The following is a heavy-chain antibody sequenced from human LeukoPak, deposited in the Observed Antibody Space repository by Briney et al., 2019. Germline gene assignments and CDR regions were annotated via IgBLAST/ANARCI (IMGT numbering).Heavy chain of an antibody. CDR3: ARDAVGRQSAYNWFDP. V-gene: IGHV3-7*01. CDR2: IKPDGSDK. CDR1: GFSLSKYW. J-gene: IGHJ5*02. Sequence: PGGSLRLSCEASGFSLSKYWMSWVRQAPGKVLEWVANIKPDGSDKNYVDSVKGRFTISRDNAKNAVYLQMTSLRVEDTAVYYCARDAVGRQSAYNWFDPWSQGTLVTVSS. D-gene: IGHD1-26*01.